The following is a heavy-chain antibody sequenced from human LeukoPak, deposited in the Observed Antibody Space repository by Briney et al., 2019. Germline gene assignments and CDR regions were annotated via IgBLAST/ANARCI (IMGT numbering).Heavy chain of an antibody. V-gene: IGHV3-30*04. CDR3: ASCDYYGSGSYYNNNDY. J-gene: IGHJ4*02. CDR1: GFTFSSYA. CDR2: ISYDGSNK. D-gene: IGHD3-10*01. Sequence: GGSLRLSCAASGFTFSSYAMHWVRQAPGKGLEWVAVISYDGSNKYYADSVKGRFTISRDNSKNTLYLQMNSLRAEDTAVYYCASCDYYGSGSYYNNNDYWGQGTLVTVSS.